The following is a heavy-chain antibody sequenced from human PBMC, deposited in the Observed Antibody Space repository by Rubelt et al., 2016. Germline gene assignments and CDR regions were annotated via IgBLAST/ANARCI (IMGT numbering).Heavy chain of an antibody. CDR1: GYPFATYA. J-gene: IGHJ6*02. D-gene: IGHD4-17*01. CDR3: ARFALPAVTTAYYYYALDV. Sequence: QVQLVLSGAEVKRPGDSVKVSCTASGYPFATYAMHCVRQAPGHRLERMGWIDAGNGDTKYSINLQGRVTFTRDTAASTAYMELSSLRSEDSAVYYCARFALPAVTTAYYYYALDVWGQGTTVTVSS. V-gene: IGHV1-3*01. CDR2: IDAGNGDT.